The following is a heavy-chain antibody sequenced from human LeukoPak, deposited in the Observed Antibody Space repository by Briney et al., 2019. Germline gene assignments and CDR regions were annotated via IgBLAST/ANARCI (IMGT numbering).Heavy chain of an antibody. D-gene: IGHD5-18*01. CDR1: GYTFTSYD. CDR2: MNPNSGNT. Sequence: GASVKVSCKASGYTFTSYDINWVRQATGQGLEWMGWMNPNSGNTGYAQKFQGRVTITRNTSISTAYMELSSLRSEDTAVYYCARAAMATYYYYMDVWGKGTTVTVSS. V-gene: IGHV1-8*03. J-gene: IGHJ6*03. CDR3: ARAAMATYYYYMDV.